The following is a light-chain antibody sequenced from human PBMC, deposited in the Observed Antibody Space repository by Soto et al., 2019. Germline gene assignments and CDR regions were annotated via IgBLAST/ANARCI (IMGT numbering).Light chain of an antibody. CDR1: TSDFGGYNY. J-gene: IGLJ3*02. Sequence: QSALTQPASVSGSPGQSITISCTGTTSDFGGYNYVSWYQQHPGKAPKLIIYDVSNRPSGVSNRFSGSKSGNTASLTISGLQAEDEADYHCTSYTSTTTVFGGGTKVTVL. V-gene: IGLV2-14*03. CDR2: DVS. CDR3: TSYTSTTTV.